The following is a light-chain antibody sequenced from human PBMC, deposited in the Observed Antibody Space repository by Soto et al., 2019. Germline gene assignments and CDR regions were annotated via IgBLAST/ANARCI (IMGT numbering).Light chain of an antibody. Sequence: QPVLTQSPSASASLGASVKLTCTLSSGHSSYAIAWHQQQPEKGPRYLMKLNSDGSHSKGDGLPDRFSGSSSGAERYLTISSLQSEDEADSSCQTWGTGTRVFGGGTTLTVL. CDR3: QTWGTGTRV. CDR1: SGHSSYA. J-gene: IGLJ3*02. V-gene: IGLV4-69*01. CDR2: LNSDGSH.